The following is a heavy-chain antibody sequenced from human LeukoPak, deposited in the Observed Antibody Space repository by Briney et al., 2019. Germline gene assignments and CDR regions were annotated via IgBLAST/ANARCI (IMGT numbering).Heavy chain of an antibody. D-gene: IGHD2-15*01. Sequence: GGSLRLSCAASGFTFSNYGMNWVRQAPGKGLEWVSAISSSGSYRYYADSVKGRFTISRDNAKNSLYLQMNSLRAEDTAVYYCARRYCSGGSCNDYWGQGTLVTVSS. CDR2: ISSSGSYR. J-gene: IGHJ4*02. CDR1: GFTFSNYG. V-gene: IGHV3-21*01. CDR3: ARRYCSGGSCNDY.